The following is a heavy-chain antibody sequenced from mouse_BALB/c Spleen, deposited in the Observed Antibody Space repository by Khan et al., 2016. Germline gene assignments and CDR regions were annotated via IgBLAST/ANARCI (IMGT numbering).Heavy chain of an antibody. CDR1: GFTFSSFG. D-gene: IGHD2-14*01. Sequence: EVELVESGGGLVQPGGSRKLSCAASGFTFSSFGMHWVRQAPEKGLEWVAYISSGSSTLYYADTVKGRFTISRDNPKNPLFLQMTSLRSEDTAMYDCARYLNYRYDGYAMDYWGQGTSVTVSS. V-gene: IGHV5-17*02. CDR3: ARYLNYRYDGYAMDY. J-gene: IGHJ4*01. CDR2: ISSGSSTL.